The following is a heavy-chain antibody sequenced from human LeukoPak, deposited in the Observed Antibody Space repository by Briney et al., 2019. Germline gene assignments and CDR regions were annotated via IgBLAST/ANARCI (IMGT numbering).Heavy chain of an antibody. V-gene: IGHV1-69*13. CDR3: APSCGYCNGGSCCDDAFDI. D-gene: IGHD2-15*01. Sequence: ASVKVSCKASGGTFSSYAISWVRQAPGQGLEWMGGIIPIFGTANYAQKFQGRVTITADESTSTAYMELSSLRSEDTAVYYCAPSCGYCNGGSCCDDAFDIWGQGTMVTVSS. CDR1: GGTFSSYA. CDR2: IIPIFGTA. J-gene: IGHJ3*02.